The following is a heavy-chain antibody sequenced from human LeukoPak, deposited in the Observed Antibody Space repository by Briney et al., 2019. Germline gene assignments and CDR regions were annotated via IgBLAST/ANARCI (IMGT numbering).Heavy chain of an antibody. D-gene: IGHD5-12*01. CDR3: ARGYSGNWFDR. J-gene: IGHJ5*02. V-gene: IGHV3-23*01. CDR2: ISGSGGNT. Sequence: GGSLRLSCAASGFTFSSYAMSWVRQAPGKGLEWVSGISGSGGNTYYADSVKGRFTISRDNSNNTLYLQMNSLRAEDTAVYYCARGYSGNWFDRWGQGTLVTVSS. CDR1: GFTFSSYA.